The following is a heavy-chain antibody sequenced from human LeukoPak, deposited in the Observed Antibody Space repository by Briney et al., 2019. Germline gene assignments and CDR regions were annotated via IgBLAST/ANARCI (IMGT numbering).Heavy chain of an antibody. CDR3: AKDPYSGSYYDY. J-gene: IGHJ4*02. V-gene: IGHV3-23*01. D-gene: IGHD1-26*01. CDR1: GFAFTSCA. Sequence: PGGSLRLSCAASGFAFTSCAMSWARQAPGKGLEWVSAISGSGGSTYYADSVKGRFTISRDNSKNTLYLQMNSLRADDTAVYYCAKDPYSGSYYDYWGQGTLVTVSS. CDR2: ISGSGGST.